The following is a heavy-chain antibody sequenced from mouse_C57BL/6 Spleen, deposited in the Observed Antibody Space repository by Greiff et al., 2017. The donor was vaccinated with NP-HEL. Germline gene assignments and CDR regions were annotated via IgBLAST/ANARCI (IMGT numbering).Heavy chain of an antibody. CDR2: IYPGSGST. D-gene: IGHD2-4*01. Sequence: QVQLRQPGAELVKPGASVKMSCKASGYTFTSYWITWVKQRPGQGLEWIGDIYPGSGSTNYNEKFKSKATLTVDTSSSTAYMQLSSLTSEDSAVYYCARNYYDYDYYAMDYWGQGTSVTVSS. V-gene: IGHV1-55*01. CDR3: ARNYYDYDYYAMDY. J-gene: IGHJ4*01. CDR1: GYTFTSYW.